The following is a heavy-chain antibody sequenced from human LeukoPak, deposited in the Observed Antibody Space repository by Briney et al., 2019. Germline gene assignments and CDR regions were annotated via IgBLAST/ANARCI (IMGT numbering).Heavy chain of an antibody. Sequence: PSETLSLTCTVSGGSISSYYWSWLRQPAGKGLEWIGRIYTSGSTNYNPSLKSRVTMSVDTSKNQFSLKLSSVTAADTAVYYCARASLYGDYVLAPDLWGRGTLVTVSS. V-gene: IGHV4-4*07. CDR3: ARASLYGDYVLAPDL. J-gene: IGHJ2*01. CDR2: IYTSGST. D-gene: IGHD4-17*01. CDR1: GGSISSYY.